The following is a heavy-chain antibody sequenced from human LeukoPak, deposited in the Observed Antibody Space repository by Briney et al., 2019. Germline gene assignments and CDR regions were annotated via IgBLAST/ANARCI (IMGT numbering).Heavy chain of an antibody. CDR1: GGTFSSYA. V-gene: IGHV1-18*01. CDR2: ISAYNGNT. J-gene: IGHJ6*03. CDR3: ARNPDNVWSIYYYYMDV. D-gene: IGHD2-15*01. Sequence: ASVKVSCKASGGTFSSYAISWVRQAPGQGLEWMGWISAYNGNTNYAQKLQGRVTMTTDTSTSTAYMELRSLRSDDTAVYYCARNPDNVWSIYYYYMDVWGKGTTVNVSS.